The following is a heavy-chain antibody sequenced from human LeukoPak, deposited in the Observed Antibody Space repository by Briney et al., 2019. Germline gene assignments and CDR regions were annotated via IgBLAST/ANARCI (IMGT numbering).Heavy chain of an antibody. D-gene: IGHD1-1*01. V-gene: IGHV4-39*01. J-gene: IGHJ4*02. CDR3: ARRAYNAAYWKHFDY. Sequence: KSSETLSLTCTVSGGSISSSSDYWGWIRQAPGKGLEWIGSIYYHENTYYNSSLKSRVTISVDTSKNQFSLKLNSVTAADTAVYFCARRAYNAAYWKHFDYWGQGTLVTVSS. CDR2: IYYHENT. CDR1: GGSISSSSDY.